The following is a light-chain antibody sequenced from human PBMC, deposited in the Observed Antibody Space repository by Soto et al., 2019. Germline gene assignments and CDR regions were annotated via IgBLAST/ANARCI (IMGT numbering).Light chain of an antibody. CDR2: EVS. V-gene: IGLV2-8*01. Sequence: QSALTQPPSASGSPGQSVTISCTGTSSDVGGYNFVSWYQQHPGKAPKLMIYEVSKRPSGVPDRFSVSKSGNTASLTVSGLQAEDEADYYCCSYAGSNNRVFGTGTKLTVL. CDR3: CSYAGSNNRV. J-gene: IGLJ1*01. CDR1: SSDVGGYNF.